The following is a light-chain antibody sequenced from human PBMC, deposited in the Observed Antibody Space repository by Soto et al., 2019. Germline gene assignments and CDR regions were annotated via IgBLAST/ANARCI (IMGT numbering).Light chain of an antibody. V-gene: IGKV1-5*01. CDR2: GAS. CDR3: QQYSSFPRT. J-gene: IGKJ1*01. CDR1: QTIDNW. Sequence: DIQMTQSPSTLSASVGDGVTITCRASQTIDNWLAWYQQKPGKAPHLLIYGASVLESGVPSRFSGSGFGTEFPLTISSLQPDDFAIYYCQQYSSFPRTFGQGTKVEV.